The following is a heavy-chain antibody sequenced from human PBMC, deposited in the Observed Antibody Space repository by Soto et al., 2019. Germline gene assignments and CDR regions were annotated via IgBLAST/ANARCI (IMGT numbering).Heavy chain of an antibody. D-gene: IGHD6-13*01. J-gene: IGHJ4*02. CDR3: ARRTAAGLRGKYYFDY. V-gene: IGHV4-39*01. Sequence: SETLSLTCTVSGGSISSSSYYWGWIRQPPGKGLEWIGSIYYSGSTYYNPSLKSRVTISVDTSKNQFSLKLSSVTAADTAVYYCARRTAAGLRGKYYFDYWGQGTLVTVS. CDR1: GGSISSSSYY. CDR2: IYYSGST.